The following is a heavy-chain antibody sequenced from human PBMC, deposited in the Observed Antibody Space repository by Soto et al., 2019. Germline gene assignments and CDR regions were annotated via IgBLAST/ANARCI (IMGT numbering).Heavy chain of an antibody. CDR2: IYYSGST. CDR1: GGSIISSSYY. V-gene: IGHV4-39*01. CDR3: ARAAEGSSSWYRDYYYYYGMDV. D-gene: IGHD6-13*01. J-gene: IGHJ6*02. Sequence: PSETLSLTCTFSGGSIISSSYYWGWIRQPPGKGLEWIGSIYYSGSTYYNPSLKSRVTISVDTSKNQFSLKLSSVTAADTAVYYCARAAEGSSSWYRDYYYYYGMDVWGQGTTVTVSS.